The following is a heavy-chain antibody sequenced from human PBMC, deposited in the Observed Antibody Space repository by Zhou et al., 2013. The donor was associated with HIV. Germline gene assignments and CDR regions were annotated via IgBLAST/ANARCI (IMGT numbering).Heavy chain of an antibody. Sequence: VQLVQSGAEVKKPGASVKVSCKASGYSFTRYDINWVRQATGQGLEWMGWMNPNSGNTGYAQKFQGRVTMTRNTSISTAYMELSSLRSEDTAVYYCARVPSWPAAIDYYYMDVWGKGTNGHRLL. CDR3: ARVPSWPAAIDYYYMDV. V-gene: IGHV1-8*01. CDR1: GYSFTRYD. CDR2: MNPNSGNT. J-gene: IGHJ6*03. D-gene: IGHD2-2*01.